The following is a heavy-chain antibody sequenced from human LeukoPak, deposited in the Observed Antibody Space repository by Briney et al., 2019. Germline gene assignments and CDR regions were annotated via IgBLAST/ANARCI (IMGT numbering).Heavy chain of an antibody. CDR3: ATKVAGTSHFSY. J-gene: IGHJ4*02. D-gene: IGHD6-19*01. CDR1: GFTFSSYE. V-gene: IGHV3-48*03. CDR2: ISSSGSSI. Sequence: PGGSLRLSCAASGFTFSSYEMNWVRPAPGKGLEWISYISSSGSSIQHADSVKGRFTISRDNAKNSLYLQMNSLRAEDTAVYYCATKVAGTSHFSYWGQGTLVTVSS.